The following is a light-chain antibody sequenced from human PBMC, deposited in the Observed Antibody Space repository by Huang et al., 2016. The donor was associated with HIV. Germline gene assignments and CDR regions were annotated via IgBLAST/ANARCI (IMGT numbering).Light chain of an antibody. V-gene: IGKV1-17*03. CDR3: LQVNTYPYT. CDR1: QGISHH. Sequence: DIQMTQSPSALSASVGDTVTIPCRASQGISHHLAWFQQRPGKVPKRLIYAASSLQSGVPSRFSGSGSGTKFTLTINSLQPEDFATYYCLQVNTYPYTFGQGTELDIK. CDR2: AAS. J-gene: IGKJ2*01.